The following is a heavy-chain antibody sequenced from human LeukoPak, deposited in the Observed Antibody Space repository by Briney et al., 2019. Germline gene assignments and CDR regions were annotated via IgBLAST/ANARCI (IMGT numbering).Heavy chain of an antibody. D-gene: IGHD3-10*01. CDR2: IYYSGST. J-gene: IGHJ4*02. V-gene: IGHV4-39*01. CDR3: ARRRVRGVITPDDY. CDR1: GGSISSSSYY. Sequence: SETLSLTCTVSGGSISSSSYYWGWIRQPPGKGLEWIGSIYYSGSTYYNPSLKSRVTISVDTSKNQFSLKLSSVTAADTAVYYCARRRVRGVITPDDYWGQGTLVTVSS.